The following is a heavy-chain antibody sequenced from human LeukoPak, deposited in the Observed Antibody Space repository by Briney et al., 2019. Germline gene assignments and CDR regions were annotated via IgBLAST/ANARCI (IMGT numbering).Heavy chain of an antibody. D-gene: IGHD5-24*01. CDR1: GFTFSPYA. V-gene: IGHV3-21*01. J-gene: IGHJ3*02. CDR2: ISGSSSHI. Sequence: GSLRLSCAASGFTFSPYAMNWVRQAPGKGLEWVSSISGSSSHIYYADLVKGRFTISRDNAKNSLYLQLNSLRAEDTAVYYCARDADPRDGYTYGDAFHIWGQGTMVTVSS. CDR3: ARDADPRDGYTYGDAFHI.